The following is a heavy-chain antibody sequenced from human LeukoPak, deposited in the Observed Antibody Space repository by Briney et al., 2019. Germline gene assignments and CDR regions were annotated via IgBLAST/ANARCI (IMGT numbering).Heavy chain of an antibody. D-gene: IGHD5-12*01. Sequence: PGGSLRLSCAASGFTFSSYAMHWVRQAPGKGLEWVAVISYDGSNKYYADSVKGRFTISRDNSKNTLYLQMNSLRAEDTAVYYCASPPAHIDEAEIPRFDYWGQGTLVTVSS. V-gene: IGHV3-30*04. CDR2: ISYDGSNK. CDR1: GFTFSSYA. CDR3: ASPPAHIDEAEIPRFDY. J-gene: IGHJ4*02.